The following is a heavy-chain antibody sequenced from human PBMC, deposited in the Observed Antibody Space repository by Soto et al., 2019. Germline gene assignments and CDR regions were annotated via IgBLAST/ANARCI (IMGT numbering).Heavy chain of an antibody. J-gene: IGHJ6*02. CDR3: ARPRESGKNYYGVDV. V-gene: IGHV5-51*01. CDR2: IYPGDSDT. CDR1: GYSFTSYW. Sequence: GESLKISCKGSGYSFTSYWIGWVRQMPGKGLEWMGIIYPGDSDTRYSPSFQGQVTISADKSISTAYLQWSSLKASDTAMYYCARPRESGKNYYGVDVWGQGTTVTVSS.